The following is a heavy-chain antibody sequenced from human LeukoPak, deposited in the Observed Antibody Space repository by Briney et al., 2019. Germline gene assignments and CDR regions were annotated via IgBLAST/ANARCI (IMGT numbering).Heavy chain of an antibody. Sequence: GGSLRPSCAASGFTFSSYWMHWVRQAPGKGLMWVSRINSDGSSTSYADSVKGRFTISRDNAKNTLYLQMNSLRAEDTAVFYCARVGQAGYVGYPLDYRGQGTLVTVSS. J-gene: IGHJ4*02. V-gene: IGHV3-74*01. CDR1: GFTFSSYW. CDR3: ARVGQAGYVGYPLDY. CDR2: INSDGSST. D-gene: IGHD5-12*01.